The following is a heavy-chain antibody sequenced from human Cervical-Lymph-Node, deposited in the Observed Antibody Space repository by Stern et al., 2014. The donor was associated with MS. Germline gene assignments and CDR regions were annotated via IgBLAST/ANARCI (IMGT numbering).Heavy chain of an antibody. CDR3: ASDYEDTSMLFDH. D-gene: IGHD2-8*01. J-gene: IGHJ4*02. CDR1: GFTFSSYG. V-gene: IGHV3-30*03. Sequence: QVQLQESGGAVVQPGRSLRLSCAASGFTFSSYGMHWVRQAPGKGLEWVTVISYDGNHKYYAASVKGRFTISRNNSKNTLQLQMNSVTPDDTAIYYCASDYEDTSMLFDHWGQGTLVTVSS. CDR2: ISYDGNHK.